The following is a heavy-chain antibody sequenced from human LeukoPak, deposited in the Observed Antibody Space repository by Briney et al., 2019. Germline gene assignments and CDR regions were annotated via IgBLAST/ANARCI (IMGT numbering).Heavy chain of an antibody. J-gene: IGHJ4*02. CDR2: IYTSGST. D-gene: IGHD4-17*01. CDR1: GGSISSYY. CDR3: ARDYGDYIDY. V-gene: IGHV4-4*07. Sequence: NASEALSLTCTVSGGSISSYYWSWIRQPAGKGLEWIGRIYTSGSTNYNPSLKSRVTISVDTSKNQFSLKLSSVTAADTAVYYCARDYGDYIDYWGQGTLVTVSS.